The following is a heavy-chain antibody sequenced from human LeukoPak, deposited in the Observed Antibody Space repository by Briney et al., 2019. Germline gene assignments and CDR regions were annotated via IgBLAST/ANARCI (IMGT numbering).Heavy chain of an antibody. V-gene: IGHV3-48*03. CDR3: ARDLMGIAYRGAFYY. CDR2: IGSSGTTI. CDR1: GFTFTSYE. Sequence: GGSLRLSCVVSGFTFTSYEMSWVRQAPGKGLEWISYIGSSGTTIYYADSVKGRFTISSDNAKNSLYLQMNSLRAEDTAVYYCARDLMGIAYRGAFYYWGQGTLVTVSS. J-gene: IGHJ4*02. D-gene: IGHD6-13*01.